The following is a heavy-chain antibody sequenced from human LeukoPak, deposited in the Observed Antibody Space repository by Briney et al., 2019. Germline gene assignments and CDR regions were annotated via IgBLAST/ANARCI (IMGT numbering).Heavy chain of an antibody. CDR1: GFTFSSYW. J-gene: IGHJ4*02. CDR3: ARDTLGEGEDANYAVYYFDY. Sequence: GGSLRLSCAASGFTFSSYWMSWVRQAPGKGLEWVASIRQDGSEKYYVDSVKGRFTISRDNAKNSLDLQMNSLRAEDTAVYYCARDTLGEGEDANYAVYYFDYWGQGTPVTVSS. D-gene: IGHD4/OR15-4a*01. V-gene: IGHV3-7*01. CDR2: IRQDGSEK.